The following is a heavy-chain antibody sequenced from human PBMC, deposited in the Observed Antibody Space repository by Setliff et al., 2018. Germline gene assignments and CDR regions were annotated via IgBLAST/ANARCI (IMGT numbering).Heavy chain of an antibody. Sequence: PSETLSLTCSVSGGSISSSIYYWGWIRQPPGKGLEWIGNIYHSGSTGYNPSLKSRVTISVDKSKNQFSLRLSSVTAADTAVYYCARSRGQKSFDYWGQGTLVTVS. CDR2: IYHSGST. D-gene: IGHD3-10*01. V-gene: IGHV4-39*07. CDR3: ARSRGQKSFDY. CDR1: GGSISSSIYY. J-gene: IGHJ4*02.